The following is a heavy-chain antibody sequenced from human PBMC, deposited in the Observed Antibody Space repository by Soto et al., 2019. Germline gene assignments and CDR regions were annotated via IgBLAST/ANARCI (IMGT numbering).Heavy chain of an antibody. CDR1: GYTFNTYG. Sequence: QVQLVQSGTEMKKPGASVKVSCKASGYTFNTYGVTWVRQAPGQGLEYMGWINPVNGNTDYAQMFQGRVTLTTDTSTSTAYMELSSLRSGDTAVYFWARSADPIAGRPSRRRVDHLGQGTRGTFAS. D-gene: IGHD6-6*01. J-gene: IGHJ4*02. V-gene: IGHV1-18*01. CDR2: INPVNGNT. CDR3: ARSADPIAGRPSRRRVDH.